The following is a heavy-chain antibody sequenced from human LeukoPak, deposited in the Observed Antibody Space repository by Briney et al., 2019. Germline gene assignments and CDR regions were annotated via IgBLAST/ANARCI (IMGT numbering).Heavy chain of an antibody. V-gene: IGHV4-31*03. Sequence: SETLSLTCTVSGGSISNGGYYWSWIRHHPGKGLEWIGYISNSGSTSYNPSLKSRVAISADTPKNQFSLKLSSVTAADTAVYYCARDQLAARTFDYWGQGTLVTVSS. CDR2: ISNSGST. D-gene: IGHD6-6*01. CDR3: ARDQLAARTFDY. J-gene: IGHJ4*02. CDR1: GGSISNGGYY.